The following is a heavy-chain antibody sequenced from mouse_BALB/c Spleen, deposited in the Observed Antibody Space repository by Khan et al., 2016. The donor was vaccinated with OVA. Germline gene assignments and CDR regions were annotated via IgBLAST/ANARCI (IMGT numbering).Heavy chain of an antibody. J-gene: IGHJ3*01. Sequence: VQLQESGAELARPGASVKMSCKASGYIFTSYMIHWVKQRPGQGLEWIGDINPSSDYNNYNQKFKDKATLTADKSSSTAYMQLSSLTSEDSAVYYCARGGDGSFGYWGQGTLVTVSA. D-gene: IGHD1-1*01. CDR2: INPSSDYN. V-gene: IGHV1-4*01. CDR1: GYIFTSYM. CDR3: ARGGDGSFGY.